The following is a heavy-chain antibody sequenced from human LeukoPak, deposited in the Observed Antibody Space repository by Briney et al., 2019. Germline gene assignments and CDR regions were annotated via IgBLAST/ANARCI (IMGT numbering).Heavy chain of an antibody. V-gene: IGHV3-30-3*02. J-gene: IGHJ3*02. Sequence: PGRSLRLSCAASGFTFSSYAMHWVRQAPGKGLEWVAVISYDGSNKYYADSVKGRFTISRDNSKNTLYLQMNSLRAEDTAVYYCAKDHKWGGYDPGDAFDIWGQGTMVTVSS. D-gene: IGHD5-12*01. CDR2: ISYDGSNK. CDR3: AKDHKWGGYDPGDAFDI. CDR1: GFTFSSYA.